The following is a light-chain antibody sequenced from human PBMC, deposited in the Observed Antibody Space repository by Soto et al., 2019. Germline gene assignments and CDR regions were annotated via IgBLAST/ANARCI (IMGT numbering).Light chain of an antibody. CDR1: SSNIGAGYD. V-gene: IGLV1-40*01. CDR2: ANN. CDR3: QSYDSSLSGYV. J-gene: IGLJ1*01. Sequence: QSVLTQPPSVSGAPGHRVTISCTGSSSNIGAGYDVHLYHQLPGTAPKLLIYANNIRPSGVPGRFSGSKSGTSASLAITGLQAEDEADYYCQSYDSSLSGYVFGTGTKVTVL.